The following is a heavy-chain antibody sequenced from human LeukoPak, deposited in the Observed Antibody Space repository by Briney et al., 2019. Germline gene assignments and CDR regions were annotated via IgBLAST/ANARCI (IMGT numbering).Heavy chain of an antibody. CDR1: GGSISSSNW. D-gene: IGHD3-9*01. Sequence: SGTLSLTCAVSGGSISSSNWWSWVRQPPGKGLEWIGEIYHSGSTNYNPSLKSRVTISVDKSKNQFSLKLSSVTAADTAVYYCASLIRYDISTGYSDFDYWGQGTLVTVSS. V-gene: IGHV4-4*02. CDR2: IYHSGST. J-gene: IGHJ4*02. CDR3: ASLIRYDISTGYSDFDY.